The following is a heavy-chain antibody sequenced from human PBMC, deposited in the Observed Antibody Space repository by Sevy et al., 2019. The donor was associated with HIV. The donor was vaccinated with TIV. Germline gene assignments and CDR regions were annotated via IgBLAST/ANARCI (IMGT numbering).Heavy chain of an antibody. CDR3: ARAGVAGLFDY. J-gene: IGHJ4*02. CDR2: IYSSAST. D-gene: IGHD6-19*01. V-gene: IGHV4-4*07. CDR1: GASISSYY. Sequence: SETLSLTCTVSGASISSYYWSWIRQPAGKGLEWIGRIYSSASTNYNPSLQSRVTMSLATSRNQFSLKLTSVTAADTAVYYCARAGVAGLFDYWGQGTLVTVSS.